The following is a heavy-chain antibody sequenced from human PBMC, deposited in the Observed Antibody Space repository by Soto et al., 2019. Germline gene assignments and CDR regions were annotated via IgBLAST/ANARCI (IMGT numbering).Heavy chain of an antibody. Sequence: VQLVQSGAEVKKPGSSVKVSCKASGGTFSSYAISWVRQAPGQGLEWMGGIIPIFGTANYAQKFQGRVTITADESTSTAYMELSSLRSEDTAVYYCAPNYYDSSGYETYYGMDVWGQGTTVTVSS. D-gene: IGHD3-22*01. CDR3: APNYYDSSGYETYYGMDV. J-gene: IGHJ6*02. V-gene: IGHV1-69*01. CDR1: GGTFSSYA. CDR2: IIPIFGTA.